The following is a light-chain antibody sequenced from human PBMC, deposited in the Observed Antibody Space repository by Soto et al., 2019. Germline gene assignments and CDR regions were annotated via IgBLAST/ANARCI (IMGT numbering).Light chain of an antibody. CDR2: EVS. V-gene: IGLV2-14*01. J-gene: IGLJ2*01. Sequence: QSALTQPASVSGSPGQSITISCTGTSSDVGGYKYVSWYQQHPDKAPKLIIFEVSNRPSGISSRFSGSKSGNTASLTISGLQAEDEADYYCASYTSSSTSVIFGRGTQLPLL. CDR1: SSDVGGYKY. CDR3: ASYTSSSTSVI.